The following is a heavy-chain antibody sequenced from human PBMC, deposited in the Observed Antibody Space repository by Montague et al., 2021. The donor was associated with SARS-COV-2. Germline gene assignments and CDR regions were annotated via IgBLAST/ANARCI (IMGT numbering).Heavy chain of an antibody. CDR2: ISTSGRGI. Sequence: SLRLSCAASGFPFSSYEMNWVRQAPGKGLEWVSYISTSGRGIHYADSVKGRFTISRDNAKNSLYLEMNSLRAEDTAVYYCARDNAGWPDAFDIWGQGKMVTVSS. V-gene: IGHV3-48*03. CDR3: ARDNAGWPDAFDI. D-gene: IGHD6-19*01. J-gene: IGHJ3*02. CDR1: GFPFSSYE.